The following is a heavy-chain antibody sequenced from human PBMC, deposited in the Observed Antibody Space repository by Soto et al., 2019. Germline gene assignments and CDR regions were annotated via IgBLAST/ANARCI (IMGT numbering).Heavy chain of an antibody. J-gene: IGHJ6*02. CDR3: AQAPEAPTSYYYGMDV. D-gene: IGHD6-6*01. CDR1: GFTFDDYA. Sequence: GGSLRLSCAASGFTFDDYAMHWVRQAPGKGLEWVSGISWNSGSIGYADSAKGRFTISRDNAKNSLYLQMNSLRAEDTALYYCAQAPEAPTSYYYGMDVWGQGTTVTVSS. V-gene: IGHV3-9*01. CDR2: ISWNSGSI.